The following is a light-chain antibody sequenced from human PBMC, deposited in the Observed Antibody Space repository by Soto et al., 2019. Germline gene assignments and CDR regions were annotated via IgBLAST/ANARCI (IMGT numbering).Light chain of an antibody. J-gene: IGKJ1*01. CDR2: GAS. CDR3: HQYNNWPPT. Sequence: EIVMTQSPATLSVSPGERATLSCRASQSVISYLAWYQQKPGQAPRLLIYGASTRATGITARLSGGGSGTEFTLTTISLQSVDFAVYYCHQYNNWPPTFGQGTKVDI. CDR1: QSVISY. V-gene: IGKV3-15*01.